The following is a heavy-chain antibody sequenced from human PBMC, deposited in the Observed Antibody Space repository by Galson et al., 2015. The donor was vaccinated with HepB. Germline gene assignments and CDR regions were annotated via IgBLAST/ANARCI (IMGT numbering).Heavy chain of an antibody. Sequence: SLRLSCAASGFTFSTYGMHWVRQAPGKGLEWVSFISCDGSNTVYADSVRGRFTISRDNSKNTPYLQMDSLRADDTALYYSARGHFCTSASCQPWSGYLDYWGQGTLVTVSS. CDR3: ARGHFCTSASCQPWSGYLDY. CDR1: GFTFSTYG. J-gene: IGHJ4*02. CDR2: ISCDGSNT. V-gene: IGHV3-30-3*01. D-gene: IGHD2-2*01.